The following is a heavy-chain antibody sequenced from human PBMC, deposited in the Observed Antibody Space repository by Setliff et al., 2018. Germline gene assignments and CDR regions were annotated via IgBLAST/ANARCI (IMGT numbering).Heavy chain of an antibody. CDR1: GGTFSSYA. CDR3: ARVSRTIVAARGFDY. CDR2: TTPIFTTA. Sequence: SVKVSCKASGGTFSSYAISWVRQAPGQGLEWMGGTTPIFTTANYAQKFQGRVTITADESTSTAYMGLSSLRSEDTAVYYCARVSRTIVAARGFDYWGQGTLVTVSS. V-gene: IGHV1-69*13. J-gene: IGHJ4*02. D-gene: IGHD1-26*01.